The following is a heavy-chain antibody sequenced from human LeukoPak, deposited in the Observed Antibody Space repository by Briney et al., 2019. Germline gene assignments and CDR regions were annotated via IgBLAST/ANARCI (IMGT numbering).Heavy chain of an antibody. CDR1: GGSISSSSYY. CDR3: ARDQWLVRARGENEGY. D-gene: IGHD6-19*01. CDR2: IYYSGST. Sequence: PSETLSLTCTVSGGSISSSSYYWGWIRQPPGKGLEWIGSIYYSGSTYYNPSLKSRVTISVDTSKNQFSLKLSSVTAADTAVYYCARDQWLVRARGENEGYWGQGTLVTVSS. V-gene: IGHV4-39*07. J-gene: IGHJ4*02.